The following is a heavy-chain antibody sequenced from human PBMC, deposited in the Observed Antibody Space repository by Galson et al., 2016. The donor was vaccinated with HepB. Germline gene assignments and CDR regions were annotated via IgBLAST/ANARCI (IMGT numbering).Heavy chain of an antibody. Sequence: SETLSLTCTVSGGSISSTSYYWGWIRQPPGKGLEWIGSIYYGATTYYNPSLKSRVTISVDTSKNQFSLKLTSVTAADTAVYYCARPDSRSRYTNWFDPWGQGTLVTVSS. CDR2: IYYGATT. V-gene: IGHV4-39*01. CDR1: GGSISSTSYY. CDR3: ARPDSRSRYTNWFDP. J-gene: IGHJ5*02. D-gene: IGHD1-1*01.